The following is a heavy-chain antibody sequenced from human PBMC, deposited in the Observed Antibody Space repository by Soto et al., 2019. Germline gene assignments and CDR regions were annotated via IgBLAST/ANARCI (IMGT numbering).Heavy chain of an antibody. Sequence: HVQLVHSGAEVKKPGSSVKVSCKASGGTFSSYAINWVRPAPGQGLEWMGGIIRIFGTPDYAQRCQGRVTITADESTSTAYMELSSLRSEDTAVYYCARQGSNEYYYYGMDVWGQGTTVTVSS. D-gene: IGHD3-10*01. V-gene: IGHV1-69*12. CDR1: GGTFSSYA. CDR3: ARQGSNEYYYYGMDV. J-gene: IGHJ6*02. CDR2: IIRIFGTP.